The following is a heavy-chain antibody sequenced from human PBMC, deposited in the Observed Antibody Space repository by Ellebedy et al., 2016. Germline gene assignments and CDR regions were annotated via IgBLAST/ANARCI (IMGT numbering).Heavy chain of an antibody. CDR2: IKYDTSEK. CDR3: VREATVKAYNFDY. CDR1: GFIFSNYW. D-gene: IGHD4-17*01. J-gene: IGHJ4*02. V-gene: IGHV3-7*01. Sequence: GESLKISXEASGFIFSNYWMTWVRQAPGKGLEWVANIKYDTSEKHYLDSVRGRFRISRDNARKSVYLQMNSLRAEDTAVYYCVREATVKAYNFDYWGQGALVTVSS.